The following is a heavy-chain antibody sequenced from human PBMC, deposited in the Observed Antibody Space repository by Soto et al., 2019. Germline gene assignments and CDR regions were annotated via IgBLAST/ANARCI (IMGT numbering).Heavy chain of an antibody. CDR2: IYWDDDK. CDR3: AHGYTKQWLAEEYFQH. Sequence: GPNAGEPTQTLTLTCTFSGFSLSTSGVGVGWIRQPPGKALEWLAPIYWDDDKRYSPSLKSRLTITKDTSKNQVVLTMTNMDPVDTATYYCAHGYTKQWLAEEYFQHWGQGTLVTVSS. CDR1: GFSLSTSGVG. V-gene: IGHV2-5*02. D-gene: IGHD6-19*01. J-gene: IGHJ1*01.